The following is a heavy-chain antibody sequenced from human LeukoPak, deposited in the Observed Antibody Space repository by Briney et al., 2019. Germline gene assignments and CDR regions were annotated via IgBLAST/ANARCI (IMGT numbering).Heavy chain of an antibody. CDR2: IYHSGST. CDR3: ARLAAAHGINYYYYYYMDV. D-gene: IGHD6-13*01. Sequence: SETLSLTCAVSGYSISSGYYWGWIRPPPGKGLEWIGSIYHSGSTYYNPSLKSRVTISVDTSKNQFSLKLSSVTAADTAVYYCARLAAAHGINYYYYYYMDVWGKGTTVTVSS. J-gene: IGHJ6*03. V-gene: IGHV4-38-2*01. CDR1: GYSISSGYY.